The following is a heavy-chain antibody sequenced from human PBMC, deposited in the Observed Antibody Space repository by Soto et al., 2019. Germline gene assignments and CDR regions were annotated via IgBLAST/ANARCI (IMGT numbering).Heavy chain of an antibody. Sequence: EVQLLESGGGLVQPGGSLRLSCAASGFTFSSYAMSWVRQAPGKGLEWVSAISGSGGSTYYADSVKGRFTISRDNAKNPLYLQMNSLRAEDTAVYYCAKDVTLDIVVGLADAFDIWGQGTMVTVSS. CDR1: GFTFSSYA. CDR2: ISGSGGST. J-gene: IGHJ3*02. CDR3: AKDVTLDIVVGLADAFDI. V-gene: IGHV3-23*01. D-gene: IGHD2-2*01.